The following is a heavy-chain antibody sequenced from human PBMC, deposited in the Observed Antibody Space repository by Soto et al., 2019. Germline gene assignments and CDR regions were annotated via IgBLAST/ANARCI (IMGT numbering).Heavy chain of an antibody. V-gene: IGHV4-59*08. CDR1: GGSIISYY. Sequence: SETLSLTCTVSGGSIISYYWSWIRQPPGKGLEWIGYIYYSGSTNYNPSLKSRVTISVDTSKNQFSLKLSSVTAADTAVYYCASQARGYSYGTFDYWGQGTLVTVSS. CDR3: ASQARGYSYGTFDY. CDR2: IYYSGST. D-gene: IGHD5-18*01. J-gene: IGHJ4*02.